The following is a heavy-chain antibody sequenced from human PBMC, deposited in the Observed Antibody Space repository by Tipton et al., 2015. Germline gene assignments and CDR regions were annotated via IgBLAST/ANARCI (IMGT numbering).Heavy chain of an antibody. CDR1: GFTFSSYA. Sequence: GSLRLSCAASGFTFSSYAMSWVRQAPGKGLEWVSAISGSGGSTYYADSVKGRFTISRDNSKNTLYLQMNSLRAEDTAIYYCARDSRIRAGLSVDYYDSSGYYYVGYFQHWGQGTLVTVSS. CDR3: ARDSRIRAGLSVDYYDSSGYYYVGYFQH. D-gene: IGHD3-22*01. V-gene: IGHV3-23*01. CDR2: ISGSGGST. J-gene: IGHJ1*01.